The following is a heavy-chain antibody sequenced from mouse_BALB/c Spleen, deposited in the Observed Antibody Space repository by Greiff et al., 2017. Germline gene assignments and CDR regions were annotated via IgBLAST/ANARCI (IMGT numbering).Heavy chain of an antibody. V-gene: IGHV5-17*02. CDR1: GFTFSSFG. CDR2: ISSGSSTI. CDR3: ATGTFSFDY. J-gene: IGHJ2*01. D-gene: IGHD4-1*01. Sequence: DVKLVESGGGLVQPGGSRKLSCAASGFTFSSFGMHWVRQAPEKGLEWVAYISSGSSTIYYADTVKGRFTISRDNPKNTLFLQMTSLRSEDTAMYYCATGTFSFDYWGQGTTLTVSS.